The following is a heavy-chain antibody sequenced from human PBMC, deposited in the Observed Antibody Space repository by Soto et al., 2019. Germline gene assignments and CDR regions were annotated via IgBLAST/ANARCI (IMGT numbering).Heavy chain of an antibody. CDR1: GLSRSTSGVG. Sequence: ESGPTLVNPTQTPTLTCTFSGLSRSTSGVGVGWIRQPTGKALELLALIYWNDDKRYSPSLKSRLTITKATSKNQVVLTMTNMDPVDTPTYYCAHSRAAAGTDSFNIWGQGTMGTASS. V-gene: IGHV2-5*01. CDR3: AHSRAAAGTDSFNI. D-gene: IGHD6-13*01. CDR2: IYWNDDK. J-gene: IGHJ3*02.